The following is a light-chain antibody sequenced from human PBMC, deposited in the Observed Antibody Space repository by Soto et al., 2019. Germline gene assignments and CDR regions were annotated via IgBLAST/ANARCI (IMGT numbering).Light chain of an antibody. CDR3: QQYGSSPTT. V-gene: IGKV3-20*01. J-gene: IGKJ1*01. CDR1: QSVTSSY. Sequence: EIVLTQSPGTLSLSPGERATLSCRASQSVTSSYLAWWQQKPGQAPRRLIYGASSRATGIPDRFSGSGSGTDFTLTISRLEPEDFAVYFCQQYGSSPTTFGQGTKVEI. CDR2: GAS.